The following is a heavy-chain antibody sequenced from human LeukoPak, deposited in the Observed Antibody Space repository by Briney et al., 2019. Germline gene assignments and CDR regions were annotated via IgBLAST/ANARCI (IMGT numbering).Heavy chain of an antibody. D-gene: IGHD4-23*01. CDR3: ARLTTVVPHFDY. CDR1: GGSISSYY. V-gene: IGHV4-59*01. CDR2: IYYSGST. Sequence: SETLSLTCTVSGGSISSYYWSWIRQPPGKGLEWIGYIYYSGSTNYNPSLKSRVTISVDTSKNQFSLKLSSVTAADTAVYYCARLTTVVPHFDYWGQGTLVTVSS. J-gene: IGHJ4*02.